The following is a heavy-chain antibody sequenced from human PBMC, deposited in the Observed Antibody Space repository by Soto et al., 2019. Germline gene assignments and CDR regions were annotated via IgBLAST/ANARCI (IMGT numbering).Heavy chain of an antibody. CDR2: IYYSGST. Sequence: QVQLQESGPGLVKPSETLSLTCTVSGVSISSYYWSWIRQPPGKGLEWIGYIYYSGSTNYNPSLKSRVTIAVATSKNQFSLKLSSVTAADTAVYYCARNHDILTGYSSPRFDYWGQGTLVTVSS. CDR1: GVSISSYY. CDR3: ARNHDILTGYSSPRFDY. V-gene: IGHV4-59*01. J-gene: IGHJ4*02. D-gene: IGHD3-9*01.